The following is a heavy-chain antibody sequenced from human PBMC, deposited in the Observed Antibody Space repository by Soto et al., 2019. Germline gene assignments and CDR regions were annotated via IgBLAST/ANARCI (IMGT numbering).Heavy chain of an antibody. V-gene: IGHV1-2*02. CDR3: AISRRSGYYDSSGYLVG. CDR2: INPNSGGT. CDR1: GYTFTGYY. J-gene: IGHJ4*02. D-gene: IGHD3-22*01. Sequence: QVQLVQSGAEVKKPGASVKVSCKASGYTFTGYYMHWVRQAPGQGLEWMGWINPNSGGTNYAQKFQGRVTMTRDTSISTAYMELSRLRSDDTAVYYCAISRRSGYYDSSGYLVGWGQGTLVTVSS.